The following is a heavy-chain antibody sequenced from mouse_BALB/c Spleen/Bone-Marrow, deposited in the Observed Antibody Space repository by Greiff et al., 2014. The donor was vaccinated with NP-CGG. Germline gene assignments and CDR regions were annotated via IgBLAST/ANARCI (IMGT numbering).Heavy chain of an antibody. CDR3: AREDTNWDFDY. CDR2: ISSGGSYT. D-gene: IGHD4-1*01. CDR1: GFTFSSYT. J-gene: IGHJ2*01. V-gene: IGHV5-6-4*01. Sequence: EVQLVESGGGLVKPGGSLKLSCAASGFTFSSYTMSWVRQTPEKRLEWVATISSGGSYTYYPDSVKGRFTISRDNAKNTLYLQMSSLKSEDTAMYYCAREDTNWDFDYWGQGTTHTVSS.